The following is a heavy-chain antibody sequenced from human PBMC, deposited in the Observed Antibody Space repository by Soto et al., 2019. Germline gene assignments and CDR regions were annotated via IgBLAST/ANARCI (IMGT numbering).Heavy chain of an antibody. CDR2: ISAYNGNT. CDR1: GYTFTSYG. Sequence: QVQLVQSGAEVKKPGASVKVSCKASGYTFTSYGISWVRQAPGQGLEWMGWISAYNGNTNYAQKLQGRVTMTTDTSTSTAYMELRSLRSDDTAVYYCARDYFLYDYGDYGWIAWFDPWGQGTLVTVSS. V-gene: IGHV1-18*01. D-gene: IGHD4-17*01. CDR3: ARDYFLYDYGDYGWIAWFDP. J-gene: IGHJ5*02.